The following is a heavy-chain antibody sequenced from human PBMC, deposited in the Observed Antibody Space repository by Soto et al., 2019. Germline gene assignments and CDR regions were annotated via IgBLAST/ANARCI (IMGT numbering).Heavy chain of an antibody. J-gene: IGHJ4*02. Sequence: GGSLRLSCAASGFTFSSYAMNWARQAPGKGLEWVSGISSSGGTTYQADSAKGRFTISRDNSKNTLFLQMNSLRAEDTAVYYCAKDQARGYNYGPDYWGQGTLVTVSS. CDR1: GFTFSSYA. CDR3: AKDQARGYNYGPDY. D-gene: IGHD5-18*01. V-gene: IGHV3-23*01. CDR2: ISSSGGTT.